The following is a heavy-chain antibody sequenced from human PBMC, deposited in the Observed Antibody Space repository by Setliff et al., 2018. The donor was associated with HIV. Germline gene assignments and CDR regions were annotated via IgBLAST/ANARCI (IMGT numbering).Heavy chain of an antibody. Sequence: SETLSLTCAVHGGPLTDHYWNWIRQSPGKGLWWIAEVHHTVYLNYNPSLKSLFTISRDPSTKQFSLKMTSMTAADTAVYYCAALFVTPLMTQDFWGQGTLVTVSS. CDR3: AALFVTPLMTQDF. CDR1: GGPLTDHY. CDR2: VHHTVYL. V-gene: IGHV4-34*01. J-gene: IGHJ4*02. D-gene: IGHD4-17*01.